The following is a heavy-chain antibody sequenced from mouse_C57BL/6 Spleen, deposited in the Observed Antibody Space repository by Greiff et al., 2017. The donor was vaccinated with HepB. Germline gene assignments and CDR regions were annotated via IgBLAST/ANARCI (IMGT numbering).Heavy chain of an antibody. CDR2: ISSGSSTI. CDR1: GFTFSDYG. V-gene: IGHV5-17*01. CDR3: ARETSWYFDV. Sequence: EVKVEESGGGLVKPGGSLKLSCAASGFTFSDYGMHWVRQAPEKGLEWVAYISSGSSTIYYADTVKGRFTISRDNAKNTLFLQMTSLRSEDTAMYYCARETSWYFDVWGTGTTVTVSS. D-gene: IGHD3-2*01. J-gene: IGHJ1*03.